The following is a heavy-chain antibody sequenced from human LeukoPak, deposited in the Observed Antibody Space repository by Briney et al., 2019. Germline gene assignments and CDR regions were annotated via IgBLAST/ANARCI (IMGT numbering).Heavy chain of an antibody. CDR1: GYTFTSYY. CDR3: ASLSSGWSSDVDY. CDR2: INPSGGST. V-gene: IGHV1-46*01. J-gene: IGHJ4*02. D-gene: IGHD6-19*01. Sequence: ASVKVSCMASGYTFTSYYMHWVRQAPGQGLEWMGIINPSGGSTSYAQKFQGRVTMTRDPSTSTVYMELSSLRSEDTAVYYCASLSSGWSSDVDYWGQGTLVTVPS.